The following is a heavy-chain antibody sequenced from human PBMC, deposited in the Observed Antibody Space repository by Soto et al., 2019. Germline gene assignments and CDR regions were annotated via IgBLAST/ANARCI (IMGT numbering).Heavy chain of an antibody. V-gene: IGHV3-30-3*01. J-gene: IGHJ4*02. CDR3: AREAIAVYSCDY. CDR1: GFTFSSYA. D-gene: IGHD6-19*01. Sequence: QVQLVESGGGVVQPGRSLRLSCAASGFTFSSYAMHWVRQAPGKGLEWVAVISYDGSNKYYADSVKGRFTISRDNSKNTLYLQMNSLRAEDTAVYYCAREAIAVYSCDYWGQGTLVTVSS. CDR2: ISYDGSNK.